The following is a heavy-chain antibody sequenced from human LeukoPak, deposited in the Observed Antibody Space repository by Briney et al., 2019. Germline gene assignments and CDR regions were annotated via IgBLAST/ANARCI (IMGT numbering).Heavy chain of an antibody. V-gene: IGHV3-30-3*01. D-gene: IGHD4-23*01. CDR3: ARDTNLYGGPRASGGCDD. Sequence: PGGSLRLSCAASGFAFSSYAMHWVRQAPGKGLEWVAVISYDGSSKYHADSVKGRFTIPRDNSKNTLYLQMNSLRAEDTAVYYCARDTNLYGGPRASGGCDDWGQGTLVTVSS. J-gene: IGHJ4*02. CDR2: ISYDGSSK. CDR1: GFAFSSYA.